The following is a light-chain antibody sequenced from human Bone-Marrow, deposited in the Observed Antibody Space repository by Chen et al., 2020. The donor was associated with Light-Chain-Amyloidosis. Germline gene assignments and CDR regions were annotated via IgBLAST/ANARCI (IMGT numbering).Light chain of an antibody. V-gene: IGLV3-25*03. Sequence: SYELTHPPSVSVATGQTARITCTGDDLPTKYAYWYQQKTGQAPVLVIHRDTERPSGISERFSGSSSGTTATLTISGVQAEDEADYHCQSADSSGTYEVIFGGGTKLTVL. CDR1: DLPTKY. J-gene: IGLJ2*01. CDR2: RDT. CDR3: QSADSSGTYEVI.